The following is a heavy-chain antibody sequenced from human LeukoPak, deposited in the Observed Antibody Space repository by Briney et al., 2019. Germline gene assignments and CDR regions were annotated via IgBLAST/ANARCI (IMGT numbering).Heavy chain of an antibody. CDR3: ARPIWFGELSGAFDI. Sequence: SETLSLTCTVSGGSISSSSYYWGWIRQPPGKGLEWIGSIYYSGSTYYNPSLKSRVTISVDTSKNQFSLKLSSVTAADTAVYYCARPIWFGELSGAFDIWGQGTMVTVSS. J-gene: IGHJ3*02. CDR1: GGSISSSSYY. D-gene: IGHD3-10*01. V-gene: IGHV4-39*01. CDR2: IYYSGST.